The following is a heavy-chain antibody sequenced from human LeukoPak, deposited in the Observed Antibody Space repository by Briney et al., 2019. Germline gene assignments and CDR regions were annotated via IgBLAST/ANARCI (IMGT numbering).Heavy chain of an antibody. CDR2: ISSSSSYT. CDR1: GFTFSEYY. J-gene: IGHJ5*02. CDR3: ARDGMRYSSSWYPNWFDP. Sequence: GGSLRLSCAASGFTFSEYYMSWIRQAPGKGLEWVSYISSSSSYTNYADSVKGRFTISRDNAKNSLYLQMNSLRAEDTAVYYCARDGMRYSSSWYPNWFDPWGQGTLVTVSS. V-gene: IGHV3-11*05. D-gene: IGHD6-13*01.